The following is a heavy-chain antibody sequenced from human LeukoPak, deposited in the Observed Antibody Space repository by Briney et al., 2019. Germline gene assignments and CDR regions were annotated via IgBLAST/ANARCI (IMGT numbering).Heavy chain of an antibody. CDR3: TTGGRAMVRGADHDAFDI. J-gene: IGHJ3*02. V-gene: IGHV3-49*04. Sequence: GGSLRLSCTASGFTFGDYAMSWVRQAPGKGLEWVGFIRSKAYGGTTEYAASVKGRFTISRDDSKSIAYLQMNSLKTEDTAVYYCTTGGRAMVRGADHDAFDIWGQGTMVTVSS. CDR2: IRSKAYGGTT. D-gene: IGHD3-10*01. CDR1: GFTFGDYA.